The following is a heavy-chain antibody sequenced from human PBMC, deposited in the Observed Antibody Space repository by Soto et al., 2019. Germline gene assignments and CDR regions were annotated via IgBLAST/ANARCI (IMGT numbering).Heavy chain of an antibody. D-gene: IGHD3-10*02. CDR2: ISYDGNHK. CDR1: GFTFSRFS. Sequence: QGQLVESGGGVVQPGRSLRLSCAASGFTFSRFSMHGVRQARGKGLAWVAVISYDGNHKHFAESVKGRFSMSGDDSKNTVYLEMSNLRGDESAVYYCARDHGMFLSYYYYGMDVWGKGTTVTVSS. CDR3: ARDHGMFLSYYYYGMDV. J-gene: IGHJ6*04. V-gene: IGHV3-30-3*01.